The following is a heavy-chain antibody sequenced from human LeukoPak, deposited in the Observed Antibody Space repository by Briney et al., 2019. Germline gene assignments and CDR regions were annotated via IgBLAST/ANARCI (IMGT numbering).Heavy chain of an antibody. Sequence: PGGSLRLSCAASGFTFSSYSMNWVRQAPGKGLEWVSSISSSSSYIYYADSVKGRFTISRDNAKNSLYLQMNSLRAEDTAVYYCARDSGDGYNSADYWGQGTLVTVSS. CDR2: ISSSSSYI. J-gene: IGHJ4*02. D-gene: IGHD5-24*01. CDR3: ARDSGDGYNSADY. V-gene: IGHV3-21*01. CDR1: GFTFSSYS.